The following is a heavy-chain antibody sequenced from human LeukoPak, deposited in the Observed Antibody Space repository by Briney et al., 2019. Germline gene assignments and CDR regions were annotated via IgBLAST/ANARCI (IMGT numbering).Heavy chain of an antibody. CDR1: TFTFSTYA. D-gene: IGHD6-13*01. CDR2: ISDSGSST. Sequence: GGSLRLSCAASTFTFSTYAMNWVRQAPGKGLEWVSTISDSGSSTYYADSVKGRFTISRDNSKNTLYLQMNSLRAEDTAVYYCAKDSYSSRAKPGDVWGKGTTVTVSS. CDR3: AKDSYSSRAKPGDV. J-gene: IGHJ6*04. V-gene: IGHV3-23*01.